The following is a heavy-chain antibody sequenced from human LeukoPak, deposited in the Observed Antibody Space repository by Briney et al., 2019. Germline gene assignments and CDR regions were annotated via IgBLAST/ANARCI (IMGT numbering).Heavy chain of an antibody. CDR1: GYTFTDYY. CDR2: INPNSGGT. Sequence: ASVKVSCKASGYTFTDYYMHWVRQAPGQGLEWMGWINPNSGGTNYAQKLQGRVTMTTDTSTSTAYMELRSLRSDDTAVYYCARVLRFLEWSSNFDYWGQGTLVTVSS. V-gene: IGHV1-2*02. D-gene: IGHD3-3*01. J-gene: IGHJ4*02. CDR3: ARVLRFLEWSSNFDY.